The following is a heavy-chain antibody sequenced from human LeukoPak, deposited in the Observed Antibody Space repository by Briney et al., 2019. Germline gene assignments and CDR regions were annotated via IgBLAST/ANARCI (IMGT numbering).Heavy chain of an antibody. CDR1: GYTFTGYY. CDR2: INPNSGGT. D-gene: IGHD2-15*01. Sequence: GASVKVSCKASGYTFTGYYMHWVRQAPGQGLEWMGWINPNSGGTNYAQKFQGRVTMTRDTSISTAYMELSRLRSDDTAVHYCARDVEYYYYYYMDVWGKGTTVTISS. V-gene: IGHV1-2*02. CDR3: ARDVEYYYYYYMDV. J-gene: IGHJ6*03.